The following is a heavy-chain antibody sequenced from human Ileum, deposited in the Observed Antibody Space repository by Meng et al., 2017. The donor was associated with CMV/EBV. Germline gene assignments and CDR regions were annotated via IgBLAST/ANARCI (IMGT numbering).Heavy chain of an antibody. CDR1: GFTFSDYY. D-gene: IGHD1-14*01. Sequence: GESLKISCAASGFTFSDYYMSWVRQAPGKGLEWVSSISSSSSYIYYADSVKGRFTISRDNSKNTLYLQMNSLRAEDTAVYYCTTGNYWGQGTLVTVSS. V-gene: IGHV3-11*03. CDR3: TTGNY. CDR2: ISSSSSYI. J-gene: IGHJ4*02.